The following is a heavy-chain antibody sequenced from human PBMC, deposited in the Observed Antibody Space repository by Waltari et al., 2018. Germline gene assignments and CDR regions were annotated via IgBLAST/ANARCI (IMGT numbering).Heavy chain of an antibody. Sequence: QVQLVQSGAEVKQPGSSVKVSCKASGGTFSSYAISWVRQAPGQGLEWMGGIIPIFGTANYAQKFQGRVTITTDESTSTAYMELSSLRSEDTAVYYCARGIAVAGYYYYYGMDVWGQGTTVTVSS. CDR2: IIPIFGTA. V-gene: IGHV1-69*05. D-gene: IGHD6-19*01. J-gene: IGHJ6*02. CDR1: GGTFSSYA. CDR3: ARGIAVAGYYYYYGMDV.